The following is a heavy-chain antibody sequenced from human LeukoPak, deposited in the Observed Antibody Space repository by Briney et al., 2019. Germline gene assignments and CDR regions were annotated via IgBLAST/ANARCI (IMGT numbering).Heavy chain of an antibody. CDR2: FDPEDGET. D-gene: IGHD3-22*01. CDR3: ATQWFLDAFDI. V-gene: IGHV1-24*01. CDR1: GYTLTELS. J-gene: IGHJ3*02. Sequence: ASVKVSCKVSGYTLTELSMHWVRQAPGKGLEWMGGFDPEDGETIYAQKFQGRVTMTEDTSTDTAYMELSSLRSEDTPVYYRATQWFLDAFDIWGQGTMVTVSS.